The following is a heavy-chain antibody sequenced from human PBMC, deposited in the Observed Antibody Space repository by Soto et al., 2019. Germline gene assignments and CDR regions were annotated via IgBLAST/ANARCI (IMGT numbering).Heavy chain of an antibody. J-gene: IGHJ6*02. CDR2: IYYSGST. CDR1: GGSVSSGSYY. V-gene: IGHV4-61*01. D-gene: IGHD6-13*01. CDR3: ARAREQLEYYGMDV. Sequence: QVQLQESGPGLVKPSETLSLTCTVSGGSVSSGSYYWSWIRQPPGKGLEWIGYIYYSGSTNYNPPLKSRVTISVDTSKNQFSLKLSSVTAADTAVYYCARAREQLEYYGMDVWGQGTTVTVSS.